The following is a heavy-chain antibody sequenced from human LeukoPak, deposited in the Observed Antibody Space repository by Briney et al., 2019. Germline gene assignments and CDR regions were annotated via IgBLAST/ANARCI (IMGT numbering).Heavy chain of an antibody. CDR3: ARSRYCSGGSCYSGYFQH. V-gene: IGHV4-34*01. CDR2: INHSGST. J-gene: IGHJ1*01. D-gene: IGHD2-15*01. Sequence: SETLSLTCAVYGGSFSGYYWSWIRQPPGKGLERIGEINHSGSTNYNPSLKSRVTISVDTSKNQFSLKLSSVTAADTAVYYCARSRYCSGGSCYSGYFQHWGQGTLVTVSS. CDR1: GGSFSGYY.